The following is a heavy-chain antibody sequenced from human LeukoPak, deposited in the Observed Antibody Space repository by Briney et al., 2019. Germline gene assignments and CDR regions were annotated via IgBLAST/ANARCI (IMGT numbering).Heavy chain of an antibody. CDR3: AAYSSRWPSFDY. CDR1: GGSISSYY. Sequence: SETLSLTCTVSGGSISSYYWSWIRQPAGKGLEWIGHIYASGRTNYNPSLKSRLTMSVDTSKNPFSLKLGSVTAADTGVYFCAAYSSRWPSFDYWGQGILVTVSS. V-gene: IGHV4-4*07. D-gene: IGHD6-19*01. J-gene: IGHJ4*02. CDR2: IYASGRT.